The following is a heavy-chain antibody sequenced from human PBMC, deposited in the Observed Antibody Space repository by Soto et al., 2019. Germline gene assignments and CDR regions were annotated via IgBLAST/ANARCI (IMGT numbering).Heavy chain of an antibody. CDR3: ARGVLRYFDWLFPCFDY. CDR1: GYTFTSYG. V-gene: IGHV1-18*01. D-gene: IGHD3-9*01. J-gene: IGHJ4*02. CDR2: ISAYNGNT. Sequence: ASVKVSCKASGYTFTSYGISWVRQAPGQGLEWMGWISAYNGNTNYAQKLQGRVTMTTDTSTSTAYMELRSLRSDDTAVYYCARGVLRYFDWLFPCFDYWGQGTLVTVSS.